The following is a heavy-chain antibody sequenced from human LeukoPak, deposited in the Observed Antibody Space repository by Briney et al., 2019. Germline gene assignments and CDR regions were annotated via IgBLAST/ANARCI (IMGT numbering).Heavy chain of an antibody. J-gene: IGHJ4*02. CDR1: GFTFSSYS. Sequence: GGSLRLSCAASGFTFSSYSMNWVRQAPGKGLERVSSISSSSSYIYYADSVKGRFTISRDNAKNSLYLQMNSLRAEDTAVYYSARDRTIYCSSTSCLGDWGQGTLVTVSS. CDR2: ISSSSSYI. CDR3: ARDRTIYCSSTSCLGD. D-gene: IGHD2-2*01. V-gene: IGHV3-21*01.